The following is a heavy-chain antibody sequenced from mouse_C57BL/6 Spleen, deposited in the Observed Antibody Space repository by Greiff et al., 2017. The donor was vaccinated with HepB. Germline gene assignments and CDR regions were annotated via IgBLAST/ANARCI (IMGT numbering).Heavy chain of an antibody. CDR3: ARSEATVVAPFDY. Sequence: QVQLQQSGAELARPGASVKLSCKASGYTFTSYGISWVKQRTGQGLEWIGEIYPRSGNTYYNEKFKGKATLTADKSSSTAYMELRSLTSEDSEVYFCARSEATVVAPFDYWGQGTTLTVSS. J-gene: IGHJ2*01. CDR1: GYTFTSYG. D-gene: IGHD1-1*01. V-gene: IGHV1-81*01. CDR2: IYPRSGNT.